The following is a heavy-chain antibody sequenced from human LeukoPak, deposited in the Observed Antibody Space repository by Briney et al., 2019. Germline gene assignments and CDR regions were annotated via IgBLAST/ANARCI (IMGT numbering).Heavy chain of an antibody. J-gene: IGHJ6*02. CDR3: ARYCSDGSCSLGWYCYYGMDV. Sequence: GGSLRLSCAASGFTFSNYWMSWVRQAPGKGLEWVANIKQDGNDKYYVDSVEGRFTISRDNAKNSLYLQMNSLRAEDTAVYYCARYCSDGSCSLGWYCYYGMDVWGQGTTVTVSS. CDR1: GFTFSNYW. CDR2: IKQDGNDK. V-gene: IGHV3-7*03. D-gene: IGHD2-15*01.